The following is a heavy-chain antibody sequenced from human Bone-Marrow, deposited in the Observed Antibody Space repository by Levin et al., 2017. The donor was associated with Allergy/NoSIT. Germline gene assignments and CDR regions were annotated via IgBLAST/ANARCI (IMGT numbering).Heavy chain of an antibody. CDR3: ARLTAVTQDAFDL. J-gene: IGHJ3*01. D-gene: IGHD4-17*01. CDR2: ISSSSSYT. V-gene: IGHV3-11*03. CDR1: GFTFSDYY. Sequence: LSLTCAASGFTFSDYYMSWIRQTSGKGLQWISYISSSSSYTKYADSVKGRFTIYRDNANKSVSLHMNSLGAEDTAVYYCARLTAVTQDAFDLWGQGTMVTVSS.